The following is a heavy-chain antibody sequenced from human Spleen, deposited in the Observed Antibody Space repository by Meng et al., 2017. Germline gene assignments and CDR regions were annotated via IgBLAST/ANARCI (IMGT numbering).Heavy chain of an antibody. CDR3: ARGPGYYDSSRSLHYDYGMDV. J-gene: IGHJ6*02. CDR2: MNPNSGDT. Sequence: ASVKVSCKASGYAFTSYDINWVRQAAGQGLEWMGWMNPNSGDTGYAQKFQGRVTMTRNTAISTAYMELSSLRSEDTAVYYCARGPGYYDSSRSLHYDYGMDVWGQGTTVTVSS. CDR1: GYAFTSYD. V-gene: IGHV1-8*01. D-gene: IGHD3-22*01.